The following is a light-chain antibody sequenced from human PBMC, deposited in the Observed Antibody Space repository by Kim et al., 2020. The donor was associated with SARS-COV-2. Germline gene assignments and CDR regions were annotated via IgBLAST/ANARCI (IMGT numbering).Light chain of an antibody. Sequence: DIQMTQSPSSLSASVGDRVTITCQASQHISIYLNWYQQKPGKAPKLLIYDASNLETGVPSRFSGSGSGTDFTFTISSLQPEDIATYYCQQYDNLGVTFGQGTRLEIK. CDR3: QQYDNLGVT. CDR2: DAS. V-gene: IGKV1-33*01. CDR1: QHISIY. J-gene: IGKJ5*01.